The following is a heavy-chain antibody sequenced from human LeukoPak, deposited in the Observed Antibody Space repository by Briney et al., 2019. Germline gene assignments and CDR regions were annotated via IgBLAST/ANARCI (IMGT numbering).Heavy chain of an antibody. Sequence: SETLSLTCAVYGGSFSGYYWSWIRQPPGKGLEWIGEINHSGSTNYNPSLKSRVTISVDTSKNQFSLKLGSVTAADTAVYYCARGPAYYVWGSYRSRPLDYWGQGTLVTVSS. D-gene: IGHD3-16*02. V-gene: IGHV4-34*01. J-gene: IGHJ4*02. CDR1: GGSFSGYY. CDR2: INHSGST. CDR3: ARGPAYYVWGSYRSRPLDY.